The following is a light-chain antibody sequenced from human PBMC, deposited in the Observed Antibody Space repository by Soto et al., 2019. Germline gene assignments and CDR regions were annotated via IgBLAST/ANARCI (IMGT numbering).Light chain of an antibody. Sequence: AIRMTQSPSSLSASTGDGVTIACRASQGISSYLAWYQQKPGKAPKLLIYAASTLQSGVPSRFSGSGSGTDFTLTISCLQSEDFATYYCQQYYSYPPITLGQGTRLEIK. J-gene: IGKJ5*01. CDR2: AAS. CDR3: QQYYSYPPIT. CDR1: QGISSY. V-gene: IGKV1-8*01.